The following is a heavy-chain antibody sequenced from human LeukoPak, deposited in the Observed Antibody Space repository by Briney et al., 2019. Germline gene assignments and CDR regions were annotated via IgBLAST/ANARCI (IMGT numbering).Heavy chain of an antibody. CDR1: GFTFSSYA. CDR3: AKDGPYYYDSSGPLEYFQH. J-gene: IGHJ1*01. Sequence: PGRSLTLSCAASGFTFSSYAMHWVRQAPGKGLEWVAVISYDGSNKYYADSVKGRFTISRDNSKNTLYLQMNSLRAEDTAVYYCAKDGPYYYDSSGPLEYFQHWGQGTLVTVSS. D-gene: IGHD3-22*01. CDR2: ISYDGSNK. V-gene: IGHV3-30-3*01.